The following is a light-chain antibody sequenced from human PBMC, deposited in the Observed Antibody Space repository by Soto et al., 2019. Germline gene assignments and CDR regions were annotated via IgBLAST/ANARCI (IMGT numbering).Light chain of an antibody. CDR3: QQRSNWPPLFT. Sequence: EIVMTQSPATLSVSPGERVTLSCRASQSVSNNLAWYQQQPGQAPRLLIYGASTTATGIPARFSGSGSGTDFTLTISSLEPEDFAVYYCQQRSNWPPLFTFGPGTKVDI. CDR2: GAS. J-gene: IGKJ3*01. CDR1: QSVSNN. V-gene: IGKV3-11*01.